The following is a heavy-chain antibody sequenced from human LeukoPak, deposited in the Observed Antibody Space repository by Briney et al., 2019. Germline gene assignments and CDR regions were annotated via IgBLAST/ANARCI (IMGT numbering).Heavy chain of an antibody. CDR2: ISSSSSSYI. D-gene: IGHD3-10*01. V-gene: IGHV3-21*04. Sequence: GGSLRLSCAASGFTFSSYSMNWVRQAPGKGLEWVSSISSSSSSYIYYADSVKGRFTISRDNSKNSLYLQMNSLRTEDTALYYCAKGKNTGSYLSHVDYWGQGTLVTVSS. CDR1: GFTFSSYS. CDR3: AKGKNTGSYLSHVDY. J-gene: IGHJ4*02.